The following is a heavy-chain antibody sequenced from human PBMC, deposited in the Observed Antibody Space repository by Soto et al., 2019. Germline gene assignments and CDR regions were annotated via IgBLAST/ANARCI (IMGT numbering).Heavy chain of an antibody. V-gene: IGHV3-23*01. Sequence: GGSLRLSCAASGFTFKNYAMSCVRQAAWKRLEWVSGITFRGDTKWYADYVQGRFTISRDNSENTLYLQMNSLRADDTAVYYCAKDYLGRSVMFEYWCQGIQVTVSS. CDR3: AKDYLGRSVMFEY. CDR2: ITFRGDTK. D-gene: IGHD7-27*01. CDR1: GFTFKNYA. J-gene: IGHJ4*02.